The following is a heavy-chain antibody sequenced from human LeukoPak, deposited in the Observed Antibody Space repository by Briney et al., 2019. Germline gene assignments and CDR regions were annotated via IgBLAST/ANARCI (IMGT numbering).Heavy chain of an antibody. CDR1: GFTFDDYA. J-gene: IGHJ6*03. CDR2: ISWDGGST. D-gene: IGHD1-1*01. V-gene: IGHV3-43*01. CDR3: AKDDTTGTGYMDV. Sequence: GGSLRLPCAASGFTFDDYAMHWVRQAPGKGLEWVSLISWDGGSTYYADSVKGRFTISRDNSKNSLYLQMNSLRTEDTALYYCAKDDTTGTGYMDVWGKGTTVTISS.